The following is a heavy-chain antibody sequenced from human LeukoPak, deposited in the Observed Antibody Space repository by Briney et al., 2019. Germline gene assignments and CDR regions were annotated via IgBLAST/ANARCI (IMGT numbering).Heavy chain of an antibody. J-gene: IGHJ4*02. CDR3: ASKRGVGATRRFDY. Sequence: SETLSLTCAVYGGSFSGYYWSWIRQPPGKGLEWIGEINHSGSTNYNPSLKSRVTISVDTSKNQFSLKLSSVTAADTAVYYCASKRGVGATRRFDYWGQGTLVTVSS. D-gene: IGHD1-26*01. CDR1: GGSFSGYY. CDR2: INHSGST. V-gene: IGHV4-34*01.